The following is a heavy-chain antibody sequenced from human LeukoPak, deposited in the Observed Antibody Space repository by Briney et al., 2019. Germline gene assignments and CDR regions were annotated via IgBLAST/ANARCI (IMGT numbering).Heavy chain of an antibody. CDR3: ARPQHYGRGDFDY. Sequence: GGSLRLSCAASGFNFDDYAMDWVRQAPGRGLEWVSLISGDGGITYYADFVKGRFTISRDNSKNSLYLQMNSLRTEDTALYYCARPQHYGRGDFDYWGQGTLVTVSS. CDR1: GFNFDDYA. CDR2: ISGDGGIT. J-gene: IGHJ4*02. D-gene: IGHD3-10*01. V-gene: IGHV3-43*02.